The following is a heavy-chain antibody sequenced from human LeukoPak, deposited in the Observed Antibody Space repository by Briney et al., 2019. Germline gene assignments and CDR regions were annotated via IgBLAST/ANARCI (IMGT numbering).Heavy chain of an antibody. CDR3: AKTVTAIAPWYFDY. V-gene: IGHV4-39*01. CDR2: IYYSGST. Sequence: SETLSLTCNVSGGAITSSSYYWGWIRQPPGKGLEWIGSIYYSGSTYYDPSLKSRVTISVDTSKNQFSVKLSSVTAADTAVYYCAKTVTAIAPWYFDYWGQGTLVTVSS. CDR1: GGAITSSSYY. J-gene: IGHJ4*02. D-gene: IGHD2-21*02.